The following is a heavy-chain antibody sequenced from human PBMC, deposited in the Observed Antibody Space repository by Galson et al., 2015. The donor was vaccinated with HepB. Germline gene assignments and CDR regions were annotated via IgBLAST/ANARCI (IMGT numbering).Heavy chain of an antibody. CDR1: GYSFITYW. J-gene: IGHJ6*02. CDR3: ARPTSGWFGAFYGMDV. V-gene: IGHV5-51*01. D-gene: IGHD6-19*01. CDR2: IYPGDSDT. Sequence: QSGAEVKKPGESLKISCKGSGYSFITYWIGWVRQMPGKGLEWMGIIYPGDSDTRYSPSFQGQATISVDKSISTAYLQWSSLKASDTAMYYCARPTSGWFGAFYGMDVWGQGTTVTVSS.